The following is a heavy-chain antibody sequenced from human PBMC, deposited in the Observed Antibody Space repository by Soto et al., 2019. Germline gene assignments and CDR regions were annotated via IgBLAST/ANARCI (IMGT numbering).Heavy chain of an antibody. D-gene: IGHD1-26*01. Sequence: ASVKVSCKASGYTFTGHYIHWVRQAPEQGPEWMGEIGPESGATRYAQRFQGRVTMTRDMSITTVYMELNNLSPDDTTVYYCGRGRSGQIVVFYWGQGTLVTVSS. CDR3: GRGRSGQIVVFY. CDR1: GYTFTGHY. V-gene: IGHV1-2*02. J-gene: IGHJ4*02. CDR2: IGPESGAT.